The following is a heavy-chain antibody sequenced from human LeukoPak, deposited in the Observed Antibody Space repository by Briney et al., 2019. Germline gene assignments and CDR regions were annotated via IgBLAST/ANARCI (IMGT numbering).Heavy chain of an antibody. D-gene: IGHD6-13*01. CDR3: ARSTTGYSSSWYGSTNWFDP. V-gene: IGHV1-18*01. Sequence: GASVKVSCEASGYTFTSYGISWVRQAPGQGLEWMGWISAYNGNTNYAQKLQGRVTMTTDTSTSTAYMELRSLRSDDTAVYYCARSTTGYSSSWYGSTNWFDPWGQGTLVTVSS. J-gene: IGHJ5*02. CDR1: GYTFTSYG. CDR2: ISAYNGNT.